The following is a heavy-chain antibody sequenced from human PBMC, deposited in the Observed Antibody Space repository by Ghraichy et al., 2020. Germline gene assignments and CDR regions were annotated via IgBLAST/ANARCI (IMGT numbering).Heavy chain of an antibody. CDR3: ARENSPVAARSFDY. Sequence: GGSLRLSCATSGFTFSQDTVHWVRQAPGEGPEGLAGSNENYADSVKGRFTLSRDSSKNTLYLQMSSLRVEDTAVYFCARENSPVAARSFDYWGQGTLITVSS. CDR2: SNE. J-gene: IGHJ4*02. D-gene: IGHD2-15*01. V-gene: IGHV3-33*01. CDR1: GFTFSQDT.